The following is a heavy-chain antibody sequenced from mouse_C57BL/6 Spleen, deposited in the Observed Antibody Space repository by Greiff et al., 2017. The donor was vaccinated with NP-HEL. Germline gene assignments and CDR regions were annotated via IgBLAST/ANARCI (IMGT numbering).Heavy chain of an antibody. V-gene: IGHV5-9-1*02. Sequence: EVMLVESGEGLVKPGGSLKLSCAASGFTFSSYAMSWVRQTPEKRLEWVAYISSGGDYIYYADTVKGRFTISRDNARNTLYLQMSSLKSEDTAMYYCTRGSITTVVATGGYFDVWGTGTTVTVSS. J-gene: IGHJ1*03. D-gene: IGHD1-1*01. CDR2: ISSGGDYI. CDR3: TRGSITTVVATGGYFDV. CDR1: GFTFSSYA.